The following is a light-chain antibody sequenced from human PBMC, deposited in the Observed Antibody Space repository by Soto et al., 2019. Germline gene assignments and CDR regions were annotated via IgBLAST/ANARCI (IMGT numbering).Light chain of an antibody. Sequence: QSALTQPPSASGSPGQSVTISCTGTSTDVGGYKYVSWYQQHPGKAPKLMIYEVTKRSSGVPDRFSGSKSGNTASLTVSGLQDEDEADYYCISYAGSNNFWVFGGGTKVTVL. CDR1: STDVGGYKY. CDR2: EVT. CDR3: ISYAGSNNFWV. J-gene: IGLJ2*01. V-gene: IGLV2-8*01.